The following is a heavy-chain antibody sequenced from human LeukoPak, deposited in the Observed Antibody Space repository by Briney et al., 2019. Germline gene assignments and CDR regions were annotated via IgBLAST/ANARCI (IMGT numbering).Heavy chain of an antibody. J-gene: IGHJ4*02. CDR3: ARSPNPYCSSTSCYGPSLDY. V-gene: IGHV3-21*01. CDR2: ISSSSSYI. D-gene: IGHD2-2*01. Sequence: PGGSLRLSCAASGFTFSSYSMNWVRQAPGKGLEWVSSISSSSSYIYYADSVKGRFTISRDNAKNSLYLQMNSLRAEDTAVYYCARSPNPYCSSTSCYGPSLDYWGQGTLVTVSS. CDR1: GFTFSSYS.